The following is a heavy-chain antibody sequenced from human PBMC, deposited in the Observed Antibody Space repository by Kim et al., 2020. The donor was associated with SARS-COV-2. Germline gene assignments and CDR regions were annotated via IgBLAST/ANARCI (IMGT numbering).Heavy chain of an antibody. V-gene: IGHV4-30-2*04. J-gene: IGHJ5*01. Sequence: YNPTLKGGVTISVDTSKNQFTLKLSSVTAEDKAVYYCARTLRYFDWFDYWGQGTLVTVSS. CDR3: ARTLRYFDWFDY. D-gene: IGHD3-9*01.